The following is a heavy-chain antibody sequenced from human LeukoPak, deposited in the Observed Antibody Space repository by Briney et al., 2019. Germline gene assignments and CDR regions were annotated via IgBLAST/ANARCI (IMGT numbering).Heavy chain of an antibody. Sequence: ASVKVSCKASGYTFTGYYIDWVRQAPGQGLEWMGWINPNSGGTNYAQKFQGRVTMTRDTSISTAYMELSRLRSDDTAVYYCAHYYYGSGSYFQHWGQGTLVTVSS. J-gene: IGHJ1*01. CDR2: INPNSGGT. V-gene: IGHV1-2*02. CDR1: GYTFTGYY. D-gene: IGHD3-10*01. CDR3: AHYYYGSGSYFQH.